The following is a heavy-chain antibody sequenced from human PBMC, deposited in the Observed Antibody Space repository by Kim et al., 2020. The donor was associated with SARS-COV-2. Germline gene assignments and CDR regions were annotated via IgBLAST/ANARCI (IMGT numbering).Heavy chain of an antibody. V-gene: IGHV4-4*02. CDR2: ISDIERT. J-gene: IGHJ5*02. Sequence: SETLSLTCGVFGDSVNSRTWWSWIRQPPGKGLEWIGEISDIERTNYNQSLRSRVSISLDKSKKQFSLNLRSVTAADTAVYYCARHSSCAFDPWYQGTLVTVSS. CDR1: GDSVNSRTW. CDR3: ARHSSCAFDP.